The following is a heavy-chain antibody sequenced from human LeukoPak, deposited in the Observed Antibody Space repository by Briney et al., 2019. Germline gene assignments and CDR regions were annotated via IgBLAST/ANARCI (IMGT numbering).Heavy chain of an antibody. Sequence: ASVKVSCKASGYTFTAYYMQWVRQAPGQGLESMVRINPNSGGTDYAQKFQCSVTMSRDTSISTAYIGQSRLRSDDTGVYYCARHSHPSLGYWSGGSCYYDYWGQGTLVTVSS. V-gene: IGHV1-2*05. CDR1: GYTFTAYY. CDR3: ARHSHPSLGYWSGGSCYYDY. D-gene: IGHD2-15*01. J-gene: IGHJ4*02. CDR2: INPNSGGT.